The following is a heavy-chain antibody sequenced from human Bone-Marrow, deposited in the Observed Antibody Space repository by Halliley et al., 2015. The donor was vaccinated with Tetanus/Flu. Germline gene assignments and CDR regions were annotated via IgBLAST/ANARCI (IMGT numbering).Heavy chain of an antibody. D-gene: IGHD3-22*01. CDR2: IYYSGST. Sequence: TLSLTCTVSGDSISGYYWNWIRQPPGKGLEWIGFIYYSGSTNYNPSLKGRVTISVDTSKNQFSLKLTSVTAADTAVYYCARGGGSGYWWFGPWGQAIPVTVSS. V-gene: IGHV4-59*01. J-gene: IGHJ5*02. CDR1: GDSISGYY. CDR3: ARGGGSGYWWFGP.